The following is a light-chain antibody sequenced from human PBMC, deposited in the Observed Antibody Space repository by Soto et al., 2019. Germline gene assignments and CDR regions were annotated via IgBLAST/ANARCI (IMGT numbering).Light chain of an antibody. J-gene: IGKJ4*01. V-gene: IGKV3-20*01. Sequence: EIVLPQSQGTLSFSPGERANLSCSSSQSVSSSYLAWYQQKPGQAPRLLIYGASSRATGIPDRFSGSGSGTDFTLTISRLEPEDLALYDCQQYGSSLGVTGGGGTKVDIK. CDR2: GAS. CDR3: QQYGSSLGVT. CDR1: QSVSSSY.